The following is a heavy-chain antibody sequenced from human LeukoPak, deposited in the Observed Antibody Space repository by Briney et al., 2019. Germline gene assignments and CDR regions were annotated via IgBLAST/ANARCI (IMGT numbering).Heavy chain of an antibody. D-gene: IGHD6-19*01. Sequence: PGGSLRLSCVVSGITFDDYAMHWVRQAPGKGLEWLSGISGSGGGTYYADSVKGRFTISRDDSKNTLYLQMHSLRAEDTAVYYCAKSGGSSGWLYWGQGTLVTVSS. CDR3: AKSGGSSGWLY. CDR1: GITFDDYA. J-gene: IGHJ4*02. V-gene: IGHV3-23*01. CDR2: ISGSGGGT.